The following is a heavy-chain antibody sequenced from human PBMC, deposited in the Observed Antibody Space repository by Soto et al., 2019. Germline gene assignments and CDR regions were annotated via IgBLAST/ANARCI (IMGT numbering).Heavy chain of an antibody. D-gene: IGHD2-2*01. CDR1: RVCSSRFS. Sequence: PRTLSCAAWRVCSSRFSMNREHQAPGKGLEWVSTITGGGGGRTNYADSVKGRFTISRDNSKNTLYLQMNSLRAEDTAVYYCAKQPASIRTFDYWGQGALVTVSS. CDR3: AKQPASIRTFDY. J-gene: IGHJ4*02. CDR2: ITGGGGGRT. V-gene: IGHV3-23*01.